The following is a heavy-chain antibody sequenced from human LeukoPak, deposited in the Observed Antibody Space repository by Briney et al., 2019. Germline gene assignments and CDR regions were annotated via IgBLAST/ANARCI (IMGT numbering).Heavy chain of an antibody. CDR1: GFTFSSYA. D-gene: IGHD3-10*01. Sequence: QPGGSLRLSCAASGFTFSSYAMHWVRQAPGKGLEWVAVISYDGGNKYYADSVKGRFTISRDNSKNTLYLQMNSLRAEDTAVYYCARDARDYYGSGSYLSWFDPWGQGTLVTVSS. CDR3: ARDARDYYGSGSYLSWFDP. J-gene: IGHJ5*02. CDR2: ISYDGGNK. V-gene: IGHV3-30*04.